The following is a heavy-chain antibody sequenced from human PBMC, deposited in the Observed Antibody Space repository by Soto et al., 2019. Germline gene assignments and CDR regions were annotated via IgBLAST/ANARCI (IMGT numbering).Heavy chain of an antibody. CDR3: ARDSSVSDYTVRGYNYYGMDV. J-gene: IGHJ6*02. D-gene: IGHD4-17*01. V-gene: IGHV1-18*01. CDR2: ISAYNGNT. CDR1: GYTFTSYG. Sequence: QVQLVQSGAEVKKPGASVKVSCKASGYTFTSYGISWVRQAPGQGLEWMGWISAYNGNTNYAQKLQGRVTMTTDTPTSIVHMELRSLKSDITAGYDCARDSSVSDYTVRGYNYYGMDVWGQGTTVTVSS.